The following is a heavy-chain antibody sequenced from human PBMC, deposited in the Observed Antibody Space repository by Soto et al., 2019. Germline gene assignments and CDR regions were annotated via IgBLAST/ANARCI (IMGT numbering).Heavy chain of an antibody. CDR1: GYSFTSYW. Sequence: GESLKISCKGSGYSFTSYWIGWVRQMPGKGLEWMGIIYPGDSDTRYSPSFQGQVTISADRSISTAYLQWSSLKASDTDMYYCARQRGDTAMVDAFDIWGQGTRVTGSS. V-gene: IGHV5-51*01. CDR3: ARQRGDTAMVDAFDI. J-gene: IGHJ3*02. D-gene: IGHD5-18*01. CDR2: IYPGDSDT.